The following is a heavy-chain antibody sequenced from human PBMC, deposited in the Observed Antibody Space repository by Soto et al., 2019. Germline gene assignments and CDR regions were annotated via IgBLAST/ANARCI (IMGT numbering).Heavy chain of an antibody. V-gene: IGHV5-51*01. CDR3: ARHVGGRDYYYGIGV. CDR1: GYTFINYW. Sequence: PGESLKISCKASGYTFINYWIAWVRQMPGKGLEWMGIIHPGDSDVRYSPSFQGLVTFSADKSINTAYAQWSSLKASDTALYYCARHVGGRDYYYGIGVWGQGTTVTVSS. J-gene: IGHJ6*02. CDR2: IHPGDSDV.